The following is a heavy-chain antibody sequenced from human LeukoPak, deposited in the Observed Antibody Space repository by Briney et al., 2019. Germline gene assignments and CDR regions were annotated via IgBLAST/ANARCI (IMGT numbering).Heavy chain of an antibody. V-gene: IGHV3-7*01. CDR2: IKQDGSEK. CDR3: TRVEETATTAAIIRKYSYYYYHMDV. Sequence: GGSLRLSCAASGFTFSTYRMSWVRQAPGKGLEWVANIKQDGSEKHYVDSGKGRFTISRDNAKNSLYLQMSSLRAEDTAVYYCTRVEETATTAAIIRKYSYYYYHMDVWGKGNTVTVSS. D-gene: IGHD4-11*01. CDR1: GFTFSTYR. J-gene: IGHJ6*03.